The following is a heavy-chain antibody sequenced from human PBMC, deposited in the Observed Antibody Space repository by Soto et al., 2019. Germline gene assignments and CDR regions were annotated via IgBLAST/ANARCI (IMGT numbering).Heavy chain of an antibody. D-gene: IGHD2-15*01. CDR2: IKQDGSEK. CDR1: GFTFSSYW. Sequence: PGGSLRLSCAAAGFTFSSYWVSWVRQAPGKGLEWVANIKQDGSEKYYVDSVKGRFTISRDNAKNSLYLQMNSLRAEDTAVYYCARDRRGGYCSGGSCYGDYWGQGTLVTVSS. CDR3: ARDRRGGYCSGGSCYGDY. V-gene: IGHV3-7*01. J-gene: IGHJ4*02.